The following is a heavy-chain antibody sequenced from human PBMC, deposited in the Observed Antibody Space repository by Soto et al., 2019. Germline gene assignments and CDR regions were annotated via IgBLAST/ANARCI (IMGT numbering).Heavy chain of an antibody. CDR2: ISYDGSNK. Sequence: QVQLVESGGGVVQPGRSLRLSCAASGFTFSSYGMHWVRQAPGKGLEWVAVISYDGSNKYYADPVKGRFTISRDNSKNTLYLEMNSLRAEDTGVYYCAKDGIAARLEGPYYYYYGMEVGGQGTTVTVS. CDR3: AKDGIAARLEGPYYYYYGMEV. V-gene: IGHV3-30*18. J-gene: IGHJ6*02. CDR1: GFTFSSYG. D-gene: IGHD6-6*01.